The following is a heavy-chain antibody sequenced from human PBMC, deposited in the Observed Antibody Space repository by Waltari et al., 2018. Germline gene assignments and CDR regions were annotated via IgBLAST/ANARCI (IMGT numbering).Heavy chain of an antibody. CDR2: INHSGST. J-gene: IGHJ3*02. V-gene: IGHV4-34*01. CDR1: GGSFSGYY. D-gene: IGHD1-26*01. Sequence: QVQLQQWGAGLLKPSETLSLTCAVYGGSFSGYYWSWIRQPPGKGLEWIGEINHSGSTNYNPSLKSRVTISVDTSKNQFSLKLSSVTAADTAVYYCAREIRIVGATRAFDIWGQGTMVTVSS. CDR3: AREIRIVGATRAFDI.